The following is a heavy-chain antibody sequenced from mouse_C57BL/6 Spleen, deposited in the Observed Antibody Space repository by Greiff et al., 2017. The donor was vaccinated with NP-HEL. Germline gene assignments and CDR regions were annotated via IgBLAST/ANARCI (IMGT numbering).Heavy chain of an antibody. Sequence: EVKLMESGEGLVKPGGSLKLSCAASGFTFSSYAMSWVRQTPEKRLEWVAYISSGGDYIYYADTVKGRFTISRDNARNTLYLQMSSLKSEDTAMYYCTRTSFYPYFDYWGQGTTLTVSS. CDR3: TRTSFYPYFDY. CDR1: GFTFSSYA. D-gene: IGHD2-1*01. V-gene: IGHV5-9-1*02. CDR2: ISSGGDYI. J-gene: IGHJ2*01.